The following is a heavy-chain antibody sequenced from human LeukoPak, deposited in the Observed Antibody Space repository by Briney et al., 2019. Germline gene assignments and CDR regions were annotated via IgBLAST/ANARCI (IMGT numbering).Heavy chain of an antibody. CDR1: GFTFSSYG. CDR2: ISGSGGST. D-gene: IGHD6-13*01. Sequence: GGTLRLSCAASGFTFSSYGMSWVRQAPGKGLEWVSAISGSGGSTYYADSVKSRFTISRDNSKNTLYLQMNSLRAEDTAVYYCAKLGAYSSSWYGFCDYWGQGTLVTVSS. J-gene: IGHJ4*02. V-gene: IGHV3-23*01. CDR3: AKLGAYSSSWYGFCDY.